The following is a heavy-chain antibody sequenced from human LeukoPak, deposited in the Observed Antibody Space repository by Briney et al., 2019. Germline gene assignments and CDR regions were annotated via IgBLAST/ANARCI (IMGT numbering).Heavy chain of an antibody. Sequence: SVKVSCKASGGTFSSYAISWVRQAPGQGLEWMGGIIPIFGTANYAQKLQGRVTMTTDTSTSTAYMELRSLRSDDTAVYYCARDSPNIYYDILTGHDDGTGGRDYWGQGTLVTVSS. CDR1: GGTFSSYA. CDR3: ARDSPNIYYDILTGHDDGTGGRDY. D-gene: IGHD3-9*01. V-gene: IGHV1-69*05. CDR2: IIPIFGTA. J-gene: IGHJ4*02.